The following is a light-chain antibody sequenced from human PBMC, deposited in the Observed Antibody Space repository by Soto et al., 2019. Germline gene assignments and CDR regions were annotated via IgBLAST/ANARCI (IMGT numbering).Light chain of an antibody. V-gene: IGKV3-11*01. Sequence: EIVLTQSPATLSLSPGERATLSCRASQSVSSYLAWYQQKPGQAPRLLIYDTSNRATGIPARFNGSGSGTAFTLTISSLEPEEFAVYYCQQRSNWPPATFGQGTKLEIK. CDR3: QQRSNWPPAT. CDR2: DTS. CDR1: QSVSSY. J-gene: IGKJ2*01.